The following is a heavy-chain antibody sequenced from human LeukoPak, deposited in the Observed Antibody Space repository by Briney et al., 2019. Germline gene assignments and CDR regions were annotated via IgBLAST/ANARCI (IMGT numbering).Heavy chain of an antibody. CDR3: TTDYDVLPLQD. D-gene: IGHD3-9*01. CDR2: ISYDGSNK. J-gene: IGHJ4*02. Sequence: PGRSLRLSCAASGFTFSSYGMHWVRQAPGKGLEWVAVISYDGSNKYYADSVKGRFTISRDNSKNTLYLQMNSLRAEDTAVYYCTTDYDVLPLQDWGQGTLVTVSS. V-gene: IGHV3-30*03. CDR1: GFTFSSYG.